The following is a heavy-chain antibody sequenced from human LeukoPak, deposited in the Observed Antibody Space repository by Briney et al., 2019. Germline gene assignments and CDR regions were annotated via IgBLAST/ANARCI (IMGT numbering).Heavy chain of an antibody. V-gene: IGHV3-66*01. CDR1: GFTVSSNY. CDR2: IYSGGST. Sequence: GGSLRLSCAASGFTVSSNYMSWVRQAPGKGLEWVSVIYSGGSTYYADSVKGRFTISRDNSKNTLYLQMNSLRAEDTAVYYCARDSCSGGSCYLDYWGQGTLVTVSS. CDR3: ARDSCSGGSCYLDY. J-gene: IGHJ4*02. D-gene: IGHD2-15*01.